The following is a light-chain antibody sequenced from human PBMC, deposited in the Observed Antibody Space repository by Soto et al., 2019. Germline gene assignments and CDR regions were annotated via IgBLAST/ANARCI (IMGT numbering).Light chain of an antibody. Sequence: QAVVTQPPSASGTPGQRVTISCSGSSSNIGSNSVNWYQQFPGTAPKVLIYRSNQRPSGVPDRFSGSKSGTSASLAISGLQSEDEADYYCAAWDDSLYGVVFGGGTKLTVL. CDR1: SSNIGSNS. CDR3: AAWDDSLYGVV. J-gene: IGLJ2*01. CDR2: RSN. V-gene: IGLV1-44*01.